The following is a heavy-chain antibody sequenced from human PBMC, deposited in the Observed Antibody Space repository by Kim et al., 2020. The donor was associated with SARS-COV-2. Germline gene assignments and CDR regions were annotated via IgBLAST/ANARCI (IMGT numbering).Heavy chain of an antibody. CDR3: ASAGRYGMDV. CDR2: IYYSGST. Sequence: SETLSLTCTVSGGSISSGGYSWPWIRQHPGKGLEWIGYIYYSGSTYYNPSLKSRVTISVDTSKNQFSLKLSSVTAADTAVYYCASAGRYGMDVWGQGTTVTVSS. V-gene: IGHV4-31*03. D-gene: IGHD3-10*01. J-gene: IGHJ6*02. CDR1: GGSISSGGYS.